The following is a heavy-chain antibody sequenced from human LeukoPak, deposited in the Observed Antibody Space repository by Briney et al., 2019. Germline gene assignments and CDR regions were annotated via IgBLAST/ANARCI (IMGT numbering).Heavy chain of an antibody. V-gene: IGHV1-18*01. CDR2: ISAYNGNT. Sequence: ASVKVSCKASGYTFTSYGISWVRQAPGQGLEWMGWISAYNGNTNYAQKLQGRVTMTTDTSTSTAYMELRSLRSDDTAAYYCARVFRSGWYAIVHLDYFDYWGQGTLVTVSS. J-gene: IGHJ4*02. CDR1: GYTFTSYG. D-gene: IGHD6-19*01. CDR3: ARVFRSGWYAIVHLDYFDY.